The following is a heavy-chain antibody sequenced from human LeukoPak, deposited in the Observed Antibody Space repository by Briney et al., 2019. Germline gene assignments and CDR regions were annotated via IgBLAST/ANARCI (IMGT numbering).Heavy chain of an antibody. CDR2: IRFDGTEE. CDR1: GFTFSNYG. CDR3: ARGRGAITIGYFHL. D-gene: IGHD3-3*01. Sequence: GGSLRLSSAASGFTFSNYGVCWLRHAPGKGLEWVATIRFDGTEEYYADSVKGRFAISRDNSRNTLYFQMDSLGVDDTAVYYCARGRGAITIGYFHLWGRARLVTVSS. V-gene: IGHV3-33*07. J-gene: IGHJ2*01.